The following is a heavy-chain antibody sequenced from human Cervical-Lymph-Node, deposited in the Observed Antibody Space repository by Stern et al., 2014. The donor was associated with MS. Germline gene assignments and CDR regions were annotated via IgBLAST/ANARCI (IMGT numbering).Heavy chain of an antibody. V-gene: IGHV3-30-3*01. Sequence: DQLVESGGGVVQPGRSLRLSCAASGFTFDSYAMHWVRQTPGKGLAWVAVISYDGDNKYYADSVKGRFTISRDNSKNTLYLLMNSRRPGDTAVYYCARKRFSTSSRLFDYWGQGALVTVTS. J-gene: IGHJ4*02. CDR1: GFTFDSYA. D-gene: IGHD6-6*01. CDR3: ARKRFSTSSRLFDY. CDR2: ISYDGDNK.